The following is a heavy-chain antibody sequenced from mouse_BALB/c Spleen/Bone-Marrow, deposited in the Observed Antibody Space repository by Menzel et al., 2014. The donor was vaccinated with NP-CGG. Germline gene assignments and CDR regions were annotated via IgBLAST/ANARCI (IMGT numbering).Heavy chain of an antibody. CDR2: IYPGDGDT. CDR3: ARETYGNAWFAY. D-gene: IGHD2-1*01. V-gene: IGHV1-80*01. Sequence: QVQLKQSGAELVRPGSSVKISCKASGYAFSDYWMNWVKRRPGQGLEWIGQIYPGDGDTNYIGKFKGKATLTADKSSSTAYMQLSSLTSEDSAVYFCARETYGNAWFAYWGQGTLVTVSA. CDR1: GYAFSDYW. J-gene: IGHJ3*01.